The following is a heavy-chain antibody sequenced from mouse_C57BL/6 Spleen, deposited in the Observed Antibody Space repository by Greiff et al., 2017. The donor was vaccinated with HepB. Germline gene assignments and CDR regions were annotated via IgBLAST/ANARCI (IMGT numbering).Heavy chain of an antibody. CDR1: GFTFSSYA. CDR2: ISDGGSYT. V-gene: IGHV5-4*01. Sequence: EVQRVESGGGLVKPGGSLKLSCAASGFTFSSYAMSWVRQTPEKRLEWVATISDGGSYTYYPDNVKGRFTISRDNAKNNLYLQMSHLKSEDTAMYYCARDGYYVEAMDYWGQGTSVTVSS. CDR3: ARDGYYVEAMDY. J-gene: IGHJ4*01. D-gene: IGHD2-3*01.